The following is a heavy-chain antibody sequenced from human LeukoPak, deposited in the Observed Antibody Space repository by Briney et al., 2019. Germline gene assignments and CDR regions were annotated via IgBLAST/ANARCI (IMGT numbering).Heavy chain of an antibody. V-gene: IGHV3-9*01. Sequence: GGSLRLSCAASGFTFDDYAMHWVRQAPGKGLEWVSGISWDSGSIGCADSVKGRFTISRDNAKNSLYLQMNSLRAEDTALYYCAKSRIGYYDSSGYYAGDWFDPWGQGTLVTVSS. CDR1: GFTFDDYA. J-gene: IGHJ5*02. CDR3: AKSRIGYYDSSGYYAGDWFDP. CDR2: ISWDSGSI. D-gene: IGHD3-22*01.